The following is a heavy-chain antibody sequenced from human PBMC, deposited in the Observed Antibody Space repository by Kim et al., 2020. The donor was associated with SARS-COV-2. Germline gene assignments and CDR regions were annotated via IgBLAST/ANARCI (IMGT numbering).Heavy chain of an antibody. V-gene: IGHV3-53*01. CDR3: AREKVQALDN. D-gene: IGHD3-3*02. Sequence: GGSLRLSCAASGFIVSDNYMAWVRQASGKGLEWVSVIYGNGRTYSADSVKGRFTISRDDSKNTLFLQMDRLRPEDTAVYYCAREKVQALDNWGRGTLVTVCS. CDR1: GFIVSDNY. J-gene: IGHJ4*02. CDR2: IYGNGRT.